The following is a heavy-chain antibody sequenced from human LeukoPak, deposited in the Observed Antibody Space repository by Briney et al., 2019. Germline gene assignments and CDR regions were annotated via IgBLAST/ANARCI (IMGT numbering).Heavy chain of an antibody. J-gene: IGHJ6*02. D-gene: IGHD4-17*01. CDR3: AREVTAVTKGPNRDGMDV. CDR1: GGSISSGDYY. V-gene: IGHV4-30-4*01. Sequence: SETLSLTCTVSGGSISSGDYYWSWIRQPPGKGLEWIGYIYYSGSTYYNPSLKSRVTISVDTSKNQFSLKLSSVTAADTAVYYCAREVTAVTKGPNRDGMDVWGQGTTVTVSS. CDR2: IYYSGST.